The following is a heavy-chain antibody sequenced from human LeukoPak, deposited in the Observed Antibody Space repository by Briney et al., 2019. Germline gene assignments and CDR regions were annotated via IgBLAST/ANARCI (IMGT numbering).Heavy chain of an antibody. Sequence: GESLHISSKGYGDRFTSYWVASARQMPGKGLEWMGIIFPGDSDTRYSPSIQGQVTISVDRSISTAYLPWSSLKASDTAIYYCARRPLHSQNWLAPWGQGTLVTVSS. J-gene: IGHJ5*02. CDR1: GDRFTSYW. CDR3: ARRPLHSQNWLAP. V-gene: IGHV5-51*01. CDR2: IFPGDSDT.